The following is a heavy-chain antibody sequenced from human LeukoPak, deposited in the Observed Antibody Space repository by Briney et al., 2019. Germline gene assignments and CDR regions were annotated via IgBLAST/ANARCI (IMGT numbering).Heavy chain of an antibody. CDR2: ISSSASYI. V-gene: IGHV3-21*01. Sequence: GGSLRLSCGGSGFTFSSYTMNWVRQAPGKGLEWVASISSSASYIYYADSVRGRFTISRDDAKKSVFLHMNSLRAEDTAVYFCATWDDYGDFVAFEYWGQGTLVTVSS. CDR1: GFTFSSYT. J-gene: IGHJ4*02. D-gene: IGHD4-17*01. CDR3: ATWDDYGDFVAFEY.